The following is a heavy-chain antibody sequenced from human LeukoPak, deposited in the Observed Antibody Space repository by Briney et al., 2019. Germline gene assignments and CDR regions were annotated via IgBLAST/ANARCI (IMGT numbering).Heavy chain of an antibody. CDR1: GYSFTSYW. CDR2: IYPGDSDT. V-gene: IGHV5-51*01. CDR3: ARHPITSSSISVVYAFDI. J-gene: IGHJ3*02. D-gene: IGHD6-6*01. Sequence: GESLKISCKGSGYSFTSYWIGWVRQMPGKGLEWMGIIYPGDSDTRYSPSFQGQVTISADKSISTAYLRWSSLKASDTAMYYCARHPITSSSISVVYAFDIWGQGTMVTVSS.